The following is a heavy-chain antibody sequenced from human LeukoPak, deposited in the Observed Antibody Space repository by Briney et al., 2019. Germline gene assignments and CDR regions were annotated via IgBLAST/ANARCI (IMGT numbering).Heavy chain of an antibody. Sequence: SETLSLTCAVYGGSFSGYYWSWIRQPPGKGLEWIGEINHSGSTNYNPSLKRRVTISVDTSKNQFSLKLSSVTAADTAVYYCAISTRGDAFDIWGQGTMVTVSS. CDR2: INHSGST. V-gene: IGHV4-34*01. CDR3: AISTRGDAFDI. J-gene: IGHJ3*02. CDR1: GGSFSGYY. D-gene: IGHD2/OR15-2a*01.